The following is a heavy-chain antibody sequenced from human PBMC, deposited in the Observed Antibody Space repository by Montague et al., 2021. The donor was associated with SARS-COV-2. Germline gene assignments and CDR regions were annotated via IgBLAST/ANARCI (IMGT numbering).Heavy chain of an antibody. CDR3: AKVMREDYYDSGGSPDAFDI. D-gene: IGHD3-22*01. Sequence: SLSLSCAASGFTFDDYAMHWVRQAPGKGLEWASGISWKSGSIAYADSVKGRFTISRDNAKNSLYLQMNSLRAEDTALYYCAKVMREDYYDSGGSPDAFDIWGQGTMVTVSS. CDR1: GFTFDDYA. CDR2: ISWKSGSI. V-gene: IGHV3-9*01. J-gene: IGHJ3*02.